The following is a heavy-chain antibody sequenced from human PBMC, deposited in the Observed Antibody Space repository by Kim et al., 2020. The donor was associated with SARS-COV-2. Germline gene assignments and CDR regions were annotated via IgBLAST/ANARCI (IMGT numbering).Heavy chain of an antibody. J-gene: IGHJ2*01. D-gene: IGHD3-10*01. V-gene: IGHV3-66*01. CDR3: ARDPYGSGSYFTYWYFDL. CDR2: IYSGGNT. CDR1: GFTVSSNY. Sequence: GGSLRLSCAASGFTVSSNYMSWVRQAPGKGLEWVSVIYSGGNTYYADFVKGRFIISRDNSKNTLYLQMHSLRAEDTAVYYCARDPYGSGSYFTYWYFDL.